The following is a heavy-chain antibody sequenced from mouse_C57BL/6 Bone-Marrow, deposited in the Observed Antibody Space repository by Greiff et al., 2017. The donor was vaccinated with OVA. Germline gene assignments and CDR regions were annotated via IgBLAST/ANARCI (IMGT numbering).Heavy chain of an antibody. J-gene: IGHJ2*01. CDR2: IDPSDSYT. V-gene: IGHV1-50*01. CDR1: GYTFTSYW. Sequence: QVHVKQPGAELVKPGASVKLSCKASGYTFTSYWMQWVKQRPGQGLEWIGEIDPSDSYTNYNQKFKGKATLTVDTSSSTAYMQLSSLTSEDSAVYYCARDYYGYDYWGQGTTLTVSS. D-gene: IGHD1-2*01. CDR3: ARDYYGYDY.